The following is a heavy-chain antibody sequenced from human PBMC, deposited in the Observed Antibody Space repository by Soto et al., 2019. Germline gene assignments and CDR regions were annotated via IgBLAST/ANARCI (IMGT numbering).Heavy chain of an antibody. Sequence: GESLKISCKGSGYSFTSYWISWVRQMPGKGLEWMGRIDPSDSYTNYSPSFQGHVTISADKSISTAYLQWSSLKASDTAVYYCARHIVATTYYGMDVWGQGTTVTVSS. D-gene: IGHD5-12*01. J-gene: IGHJ6*02. CDR2: IDPSDSYT. CDR1: GYSFTSYW. CDR3: ARHIVATTYYGMDV. V-gene: IGHV5-10-1*01.